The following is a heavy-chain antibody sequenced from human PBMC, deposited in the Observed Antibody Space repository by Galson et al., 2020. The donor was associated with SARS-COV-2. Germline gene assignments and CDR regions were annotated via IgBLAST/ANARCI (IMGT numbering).Heavy chain of an antibody. V-gene: IGHV3-21*01. CDR3: ARVLLVATISEYFYYGMDV. J-gene: IGHJ6*02. D-gene: IGHD5-12*01. Sequence: GESLKISCAASGFTFSSYSMNWVRQAPGKGLEWVSSISSSSSYIYYADSVKGRFTISRDNAKYSLYLQMNSLRAEDTAVYYCARVLLVATISEYFYYGMDVWGQGTTVTVPS. CDR2: ISSSSSYI. CDR1: GFTFSSYS.